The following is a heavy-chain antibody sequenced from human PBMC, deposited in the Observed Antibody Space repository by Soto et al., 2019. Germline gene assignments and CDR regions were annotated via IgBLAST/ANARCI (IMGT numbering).Heavy chain of an antibody. CDR1: GFTFRTYA. V-gene: IGHV3-23*01. D-gene: IGHD1-1*01. Sequence: EVQLLESGGGLVQPGGSLRLSCAASGFTFRTYAMTWVRQAPGKGLEWVSGISDNGGTTYYADSVKGRFTISRDNSRSALYLQMNSLRAEATALYYCAKGRGTGATRLGAFDIWGQGTMVTVSS. J-gene: IGHJ3*02. CDR2: ISDNGGTT. CDR3: AKGRGTGATRLGAFDI.